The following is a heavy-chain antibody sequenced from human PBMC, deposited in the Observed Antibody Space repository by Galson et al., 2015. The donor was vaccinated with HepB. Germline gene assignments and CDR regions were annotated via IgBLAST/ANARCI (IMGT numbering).Heavy chain of an antibody. CDR1: GGSFSGHY. Sequence: SETLSLTCAAYGGSFSGHYWSWIRQPPGKGLEWIGEINHSGSTNYNPSLKSRVTISVDTSKNQFSLKLSSVIAADTAVYYCARGQRDTSNLYAQRSGFQHWGQGTLVTVSS. CDR2: INHSGST. D-gene: IGHD2-2*01. V-gene: IGHV4-34*01. J-gene: IGHJ1*01. CDR3: ARGQRDTSNLYAQRSGFQH.